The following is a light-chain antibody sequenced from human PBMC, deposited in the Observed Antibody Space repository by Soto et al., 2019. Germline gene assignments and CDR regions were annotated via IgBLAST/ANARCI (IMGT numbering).Light chain of an antibody. CDR3: AAWDDSLNGVV. CDR1: SSNIGSHT. CDR2: SNT. J-gene: IGLJ2*01. V-gene: IGLV1-44*01. Sequence: QPVLTQPPSASGTPGQTIAISCSGGSSNIGSHTVNWYQQLPGTAPRLLIYSNTQRPSGVPDRFSGSKSGTSAPLAISGLQSEYEGDYYCAAWDDSLNGVVFGGGTQLTVL.